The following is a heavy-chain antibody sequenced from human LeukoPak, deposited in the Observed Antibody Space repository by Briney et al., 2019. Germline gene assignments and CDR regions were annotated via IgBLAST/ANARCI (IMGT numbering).Heavy chain of an antibody. V-gene: IGHV4-4*07. D-gene: IGHD6-6*01. Sequence: PSETLSLTCTISGGSISSYYWSWIRQPAGKGLEWIGRIYTSGSTNYNPSLKSRVTISVDTSKNQFSLKLSSVTAADTAVYYCARTTTQIAARPFDYWGQGTLVTVSS. CDR1: GGSISSYY. CDR2: IYTSGST. CDR3: ARTTTQIAARPFDY. J-gene: IGHJ4*02.